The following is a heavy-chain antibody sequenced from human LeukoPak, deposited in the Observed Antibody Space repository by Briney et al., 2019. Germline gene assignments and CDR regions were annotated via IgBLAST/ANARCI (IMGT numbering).Heavy chain of an antibody. V-gene: IGHV1-69*06. J-gene: IGHJ5*02. D-gene: IGHD1-26*01. CDR2: IIPIFGTA. CDR3: ATDTVVGATSNWFDP. Sequence: SVKVSCKASGGTFSSYAISWVRQAPGQGLEWMGGIIPIFGTANYAQKFQGRVTMTEDTSTDTAYMELSSLRSEDTAVYYCATDTVVGATSNWFDPWGQGTLVTVSS. CDR1: GGTFSSYA.